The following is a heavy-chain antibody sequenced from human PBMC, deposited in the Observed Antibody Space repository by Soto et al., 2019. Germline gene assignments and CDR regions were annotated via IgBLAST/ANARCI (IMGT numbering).Heavy chain of an antibody. CDR2: INHSGST. CDR1: GGSFSGYY. V-gene: IGHV4-34*01. Sequence: SETLSLTCAVYGGSFSGYYWSWIRQPPGKGLEWIGEINHSGSTNYNPSLKSRVTISVDTSKNQFSLKLSSVTAADTAVYYCARAPYYFDYWGQGTLVTVSS. J-gene: IGHJ4*02. CDR3: ARAPYYFDY.